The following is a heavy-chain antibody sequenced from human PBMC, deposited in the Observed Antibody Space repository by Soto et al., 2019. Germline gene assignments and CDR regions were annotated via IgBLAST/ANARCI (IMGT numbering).Heavy chain of an antibody. CDR1: GFTFSSYA. Sequence: GGSLRLSFAASGFTFSSYAMHWVRQAPGKGLEWVAVISYDGSNKYYADSVKGGFTISRDNSKNKLYLQMNSLRAEDMAVYYCARDSIVRERYYYNYNGMDVWGQGTTVTVSS. CDR3: ARDSIVRERYYYNYNGMDV. J-gene: IGHJ6*02. V-gene: IGHV3-30-3*01. D-gene: IGHD1-26*01. CDR2: ISYDGSNK.